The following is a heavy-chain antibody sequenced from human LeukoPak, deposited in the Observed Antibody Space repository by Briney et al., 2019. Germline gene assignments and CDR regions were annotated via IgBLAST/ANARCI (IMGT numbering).Heavy chain of an antibody. J-gene: IGHJ4*02. D-gene: IGHD3-22*01. CDR1: GGSFSGYY. CDR3: ARGGNGYNLDY. V-gene: IGHV4-34*01. CDR2: INHSGST. Sequence: SETLSLTCAVYGGSFSGYYWSWIRQPPGKGLEWIGEINHSGSTNYNPSLKSRVAISVDTSKNQFSLKLSSVTAADTAVYYCARGGNGYNLDYWGQGTLVTVSS.